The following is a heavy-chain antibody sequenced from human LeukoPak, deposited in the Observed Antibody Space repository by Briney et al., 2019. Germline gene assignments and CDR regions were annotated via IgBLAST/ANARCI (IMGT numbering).Heavy chain of an antibody. CDR1: GASINHYY. D-gene: IGHD5-12*01. Sequence: PSETLSLTCTVSGASINHYYWGWIRQLPPGKGLEWIGYLYYSGSTNYNPSHKSRVSISADTSKNQFSLNLTSVTAADTAVYYCARLGNSGYKGGGMDVWGPGTTVTVSS. CDR2: LYYSGST. J-gene: IGHJ6*02. CDR3: ARLGNSGYKGGGMDV. V-gene: IGHV4-59*01.